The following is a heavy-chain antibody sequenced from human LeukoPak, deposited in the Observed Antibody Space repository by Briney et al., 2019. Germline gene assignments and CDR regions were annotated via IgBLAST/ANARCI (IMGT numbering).Heavy chain of an antibody. CDR1: GFTFSSYE. CDR2: ISSSSSYI. V-gene: IGHV3-21*01. CDR3: ARDRVRHYMDV. Sequence: PGGSLRLSCAASGFTFSSYEMNWVRQAPGKGLEWVSSISSSSSYIYYADSVKGRFTISRDNAKNSLYLQMNSLRAEDTAVYYCARDRVRHYMDVWGKGTTVTVSS. D-gene: IGHD3-10*01. J-gene: IGHJ6*03.